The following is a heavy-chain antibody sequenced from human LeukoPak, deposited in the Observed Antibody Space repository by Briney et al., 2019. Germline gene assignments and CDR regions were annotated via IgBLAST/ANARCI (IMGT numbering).Heavy chain of an antibody. CDR1: AYTFTSYY. Sequence: GASVKVSCKSSAYTFTSYYMHWVRQAPGQGLEWLGVINPSGDSTSYAQKFQGRVTMTRDTSTSTVYMDLSSLRSEDTAVYYCARRIHPHALDIWGQGTMVTVSS. D-gene: IGHD5-18*01. CDR3: ARRIHPHALDI. CDR2: INPSGDST. J-gene: IGHJ3*02. V-gene: IGHV1-46*01.